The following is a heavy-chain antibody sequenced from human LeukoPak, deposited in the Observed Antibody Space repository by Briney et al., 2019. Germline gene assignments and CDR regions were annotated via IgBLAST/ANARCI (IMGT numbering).Heavy chain of an antibody. CDR2: IHYSGST. D-gene: IGHD3/OR15-3a*01. V-gene: IGHV4-59*01. Sequence: SETLSLTCTVSGGSISGYYWSWIRQPPGKGLEWIGYIHYSGSTNYSPSLKSRVTISVETSKNQFSLKLSSVTAADAAVYYCARGDGTGYYYYGMDVWGQGTTVTVS. J-gene: IGHJ6*02. CDR3: ARGDGTGYYYYGMDV. CDR1: GGSISGYY.